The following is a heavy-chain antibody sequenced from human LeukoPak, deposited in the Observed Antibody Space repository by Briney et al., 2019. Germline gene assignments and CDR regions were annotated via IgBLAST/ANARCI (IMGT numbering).Heavy chain of an antibody. CDR2: ICQSGST. J-gene: IGHJ4*02. V-gene: IGHV4-38-2*02. Sequence: SETLSLTCTVSGYSISSIHCWGWIRQPPGKGLEWIGNICQSGSTYYSPSLKSRVILSLDTSKNQFSLRLSSVTAADTAVYYCAITSTGDLDLGNFDYWGQGTLVTVSS. CDR3: AITSTGDLDLGNFDY. D-gene: IGHD7-27*01. CDR1: GYSISSIHC.